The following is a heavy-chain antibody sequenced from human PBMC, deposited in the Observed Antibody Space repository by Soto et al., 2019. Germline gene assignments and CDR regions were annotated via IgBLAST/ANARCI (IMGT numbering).Heavy chain of an antibody. Sequence: GESLKISCKASGYTFSTYWIGWVRQMPGKGLEWMGIIYPGDSDTRYSPSFQGQVTISADKSISTAYLQWSSLKASDTAIYYCARTAAAGKYYYGVDVCGQGTTVTVSS. CDR2: IYPGDSDT. V-gene: IGHV5-51*01. CDR1: GYTFSTYW. D-gene: IGHD6-13*01. CDR3: ARTAAAGKYYYGVDV. J-gene: IGHJ6*02.